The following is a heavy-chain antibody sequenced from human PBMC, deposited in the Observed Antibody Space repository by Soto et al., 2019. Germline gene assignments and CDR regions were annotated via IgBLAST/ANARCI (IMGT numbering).Heavy chain of an antibody. Sequence: EVQLVQSGAEVKKPGESLRISCKGSGYSFTSYWISWVRQMPGKGLEWMGRIDPSDSYTNYSPSFQGHVTISADKSISTAYLQWSSLKASDTAMYYCAVRRGYSGYDSDYYYGMDVWGQGTTVTVSS. CDR3: AVRRGYSGYDSDYYYGMDV. D-gene: IGHD5-12*01. CDR1: GYSFTSYW. V-gene: IGHV5-10-1*03. CDR2: IDPSDSYT. J-gene: IGHJ6*02.